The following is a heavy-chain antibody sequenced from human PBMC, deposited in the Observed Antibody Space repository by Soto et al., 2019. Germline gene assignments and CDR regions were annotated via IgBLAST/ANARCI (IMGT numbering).Heavy chain of an antibody. J-gene: IGHJ5*02. D-gene: IGHD2-2*02. CDR2: IGRSGLTI. CDR3: ARGWDCTSTTCYTYNWFDP. V-gene: IGHV3-48*03. Sequence: EVQLVESGGGLVQPGGSLRLSCATSGFTFSSYEMNWVRQAPGKGLEWVSYIGRSGLTIHYADSVKGRFTISRDNAENSLYLQMNSLRADDTAVYYCARGWDCTSTTCYTYNWFDPWGQGTLVTVSS. CDR1: GFTFSSYE.